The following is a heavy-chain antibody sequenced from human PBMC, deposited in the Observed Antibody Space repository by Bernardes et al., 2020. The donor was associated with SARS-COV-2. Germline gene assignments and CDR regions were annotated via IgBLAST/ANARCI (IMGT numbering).Heavy chain of an antibody. CDR3: TTHRVLLWFGELWEDGAFDI. Sequence: GGSLRLSCAASGFTFSNAWMSWVRQAPGKGLEWVGRIKSKTDGGTTDYAAPVKGRFTISRDDSKNTLYLQMNSLKTEDTAVYYCTTHRVLLWFGELWEDGAFDIWGQGTMVTVSS. CDR2: IKSKTDGGTT. D-gene: IGHD3-10*01. V-gene: IGHV3-15*01. J-gene: IGHJ3*02. CDR1: GFTFSNAW.